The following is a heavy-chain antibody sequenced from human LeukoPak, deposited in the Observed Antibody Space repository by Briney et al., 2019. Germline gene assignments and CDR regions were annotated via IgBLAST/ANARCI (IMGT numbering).Heavy chain of an antibody. CDR3: ARVSGSSGYYGFDY. J-gene: IGHJ4*02. CDR2: IYHSGGT. D-gene: IGHD3-22*01. CDR1: GGSISSSNW. Sequence: PSETLSLTCAVSGGSISSSNWWSWVRQPPGKGLEWIGEIYHSGGTNYNPSLKSRVTISVDKSKNQFSLKLSSVTAADTAVYYCARVSGSSGYYGFDYWGQGTLVTVPS. V-gene: IGHV4-4*02.